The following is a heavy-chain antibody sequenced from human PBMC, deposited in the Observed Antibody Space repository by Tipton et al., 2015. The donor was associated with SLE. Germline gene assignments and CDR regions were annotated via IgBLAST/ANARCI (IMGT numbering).Heavy chain of an antibody. J-gene: IGHJ6*04. CDR3: GKVDGGRLDV. V-gene: IGHV4-30-2*01. D-gene: IGHD1-26*01. Sequence: TLSLTCAVSGVSISSSGYAWSWIRQAPGKGLEWIGYIYHGGSTYYNPSLKSRITTSVDMSKNQFSLKLSSVTAADTAVYFCGKVDGGRLDVWGKGITVTVSS. CDR2: IYHGGST. CDR1: GVSISSSGYA.